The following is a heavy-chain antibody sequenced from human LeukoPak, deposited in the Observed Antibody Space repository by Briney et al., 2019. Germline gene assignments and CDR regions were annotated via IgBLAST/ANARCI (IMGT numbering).Heavy chain of an antibody. CDR3: ARRRFSDY. V-gene: IGHV4-34*01. CDR2: INHSGST. Sequence: SETLSLTCAVYGGSFSGYYWSWIRQPPGKGLEWIGEINHSGSTNYNPSLKSRVTISVDTSKNQFSLKLSSVTAADTAVYYCARRRFSDYWGQGTLVTVPS. J-gene: IGHJ4*02. CDR1: GGSFSGYY. D-gene: IGHD3-3*01.